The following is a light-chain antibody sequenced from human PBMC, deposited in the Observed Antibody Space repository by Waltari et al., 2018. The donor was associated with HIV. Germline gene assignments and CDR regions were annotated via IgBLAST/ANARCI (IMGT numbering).Light chain of an antibody. Sequence: EIVLTQSPATLSVSPGERATLPCRASQTIGTFLAWYQQTPGQPLRLLIYAASTRATGIPARFSGSWSGAEFTLTISSLQSDDFASYYCQQYSTWPSFGQGTKVEIK. CDR1: QTIGTF. J-gene: IGKJ1*01. CDR3: QQYSTWPS. CDR2: AAS. V-gene: IGKV3-15*01.